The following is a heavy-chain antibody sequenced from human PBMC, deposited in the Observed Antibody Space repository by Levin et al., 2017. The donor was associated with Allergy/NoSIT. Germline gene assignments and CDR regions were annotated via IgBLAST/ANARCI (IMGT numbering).Heavy chain of an antibody. J-gene: IGHJ4*02. V-gene: IGHV3-21*01. Sequence: PGGSLRLSCAASGFTFSSYSMNWVRQAPGKGLEWVSSISSSSSYIYYADSVKGRFTISRDNAKNSLYLQMNSLRAEDTAVYYCARDGYSYGYRPYWGQGTLVTVSS. CDR3: ARDGYSYGYRPY. CDR1: GFTFSSYS. CDR2: ISSSSSYI. D-gene: IGHD5-18*01.